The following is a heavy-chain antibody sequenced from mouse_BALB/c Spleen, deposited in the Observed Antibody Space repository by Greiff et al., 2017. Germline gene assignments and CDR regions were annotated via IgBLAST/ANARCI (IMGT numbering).Heavy chain of an antibody. D-gene: IGHD2-14*01. Sequence: EVKLMESGGGLVQPGGSLKLSCAASGFTFSSYTMSWVRQTPEKRLEWVAYISNGGGSTYYPDTVKGRFTISRDNAKNTLYLQMSSLKSEDTAMYYCARHDRPYWYFDVWGAGTTVTVSS. CDR1: GFTFSSYT. CDR3: ARHDRPYWYFDV. J-gene: IGHJ1*01. V-gene: IGHV5-12-2*01. CDR2: ISNGGGST.